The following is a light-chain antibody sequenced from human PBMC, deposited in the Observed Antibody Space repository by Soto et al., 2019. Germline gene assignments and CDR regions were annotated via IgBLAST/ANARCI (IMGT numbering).Light chain of an antibody. CDR3: QHYNNCPLT. CDR1: QSVSSN. V-gene: IGKV3-15*01. CDR2: ATS. J-gene: IGKJ4*01. Sequence: EIGVTQSPTTLSVSPGVRASLSCRASQSVSSNLAWYQQKPGQTPRLLIYATSTRATGIPARFSGSGSGTEFTLTISSLQSEAFAAYYCQHYNNCPLTLGGGTKVDIK.